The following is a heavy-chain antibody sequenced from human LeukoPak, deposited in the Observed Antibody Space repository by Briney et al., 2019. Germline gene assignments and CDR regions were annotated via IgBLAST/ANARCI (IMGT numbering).Heavy chain of an antibody. V-gene: IGHV3-23*01. CDR2: ISISGGST. Sequence: GGSLRLSCAASGFTFSTYAMNWVRLAPGKGLEWVSGISISGGSTNYADSVKGRFTISRDNSKNTVYLQMNSLRAEDTAVYYCARGLMMAQYFQYWGQGTLVTVSS. J-gene: IGHJ1*01. CDR1: GFTFSTYA. D-gene: IGHD3-16*01. CDR3: ARGLMMAQYFQY.